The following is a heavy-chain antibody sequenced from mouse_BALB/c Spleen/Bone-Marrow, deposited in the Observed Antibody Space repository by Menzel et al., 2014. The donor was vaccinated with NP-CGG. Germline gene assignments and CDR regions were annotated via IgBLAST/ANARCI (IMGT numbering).Heavy chain of an antibody. V-gene: IGHV1-9*01. CDR2: ILPGSGST. Sequence: VQLQESGAELMRPGASVKISCKATGYTFSSYWIEWVKQRPGHGLEWIGEILPGSGSTKYNEKFKGKATLTADTSSNTAYMQLSSLTSEDSAVYYCARKEGFWGTFAYWGQGTLVTVSA. J-gene: IGHJ3*01. CDR1: GYTFSSYW. CDR3: ARKEGFWGTFAY. D-gene: IGHD4-1*01.